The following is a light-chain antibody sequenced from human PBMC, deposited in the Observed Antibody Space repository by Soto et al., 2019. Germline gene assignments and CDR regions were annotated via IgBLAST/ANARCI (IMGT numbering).Light chain of an antibody. Sequence: QSVLTQPPSAPGPPGQSVAISCTGTSSDVGGYNYVSWYQQHPGKAPKLMIYEVNKRPSGVPDRFSGSKSGNTASLTVSGLQAEDEADYYCSSYAGSSNVFGTGTKVTVL. J-gene: IGLJ1*01. CDR2: EVN. CDR3: SSYAGSSNV. V-gene: IGLV2-8*01. CDR1: SSDVGGYNY.